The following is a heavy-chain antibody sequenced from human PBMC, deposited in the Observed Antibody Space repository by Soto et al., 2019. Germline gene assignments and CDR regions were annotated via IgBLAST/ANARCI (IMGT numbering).Heavy chain of an antibody. CDR2: ISGYNDNT. CDR3: ARDDDCRSSSCYFY. V-gene: IGHV1-18*01. CDR1: SYTFTSYG. J-gene: IGHJ4*02. D-gene: IGHD2-2*01. Sequence: QVLLVQSGAEVKKPGASVKVSCKASSYTFTSYGISWVRQAPGQGLEWMGWISGYNDNTHYAQKLQVTVTITTHTSTSTAYIDLWNLTSYDTAVYYCARDDDCRSSSCYFYWGQGTLVTVSS.